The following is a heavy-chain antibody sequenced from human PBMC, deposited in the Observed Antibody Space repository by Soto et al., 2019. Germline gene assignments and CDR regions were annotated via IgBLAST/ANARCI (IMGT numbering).Heavy chain of an antibody. CDR1: GQSFSGHS. CDR2: ISESGST. J-gene: IGHJ4*02. Sequence: QVQLQQWGAGLVKPSETLSLSCAVYGQSFSGHSWAWIRQPPGKGLEWIGEISESGSTYYNPSLKSRVTNSKDTSTHQFSLKLTSVTAADTAAYFCARGSGIVALPGELEDVNYDFWGQGTLVNVSS. V-gene: IGHV4-34*01. CDR3: ARGSGIVALPGELEDVNYDF. D-gene: IGHD1-1*01.